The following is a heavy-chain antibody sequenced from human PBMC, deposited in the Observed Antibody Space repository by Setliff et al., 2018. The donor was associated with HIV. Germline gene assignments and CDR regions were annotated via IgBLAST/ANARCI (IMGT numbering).Heavy chain of an antibody. V-gene: IGHV1-2*02. Sequence: ASVKVSCKASGYTFTGYHIHWVRQAPGQGLEWMGWDNPDNVVLKSAQKFQGRVTMTRDTSINTAYMELSSLKSDDTAVYYCASPSFWGSGARNIDAFDMWGQGTLVTV. J-gene: IGHJ3*02. CDR2: DNPDNVVL. D-gene: IGHD7-27*01. CDR1: GYTFTGYH. CDR3: ASPSFWGSGARNIDAFDM.